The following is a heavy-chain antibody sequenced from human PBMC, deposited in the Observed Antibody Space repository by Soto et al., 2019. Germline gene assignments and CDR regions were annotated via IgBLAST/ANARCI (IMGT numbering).Heavy chain of an antibody. V-gene: IGHV3-33*01. J-gene: IGHJ4*02. CDR1: EFTFSAYA. CDR2: IWDDGSNK. CDR3: ARVYDSSGYRIDY. D-gene: IGHD3-22*01. Sequence: GGSLRLSCAASEFTFSAYAMHWVRQAPGKGLEWVAVIWDDGSNKFYADSVRGRFTISRDNSKNTLYLQMNSLRAEDTAVYYCARVYDSSGYRIDYWGQGTLVTVSS.